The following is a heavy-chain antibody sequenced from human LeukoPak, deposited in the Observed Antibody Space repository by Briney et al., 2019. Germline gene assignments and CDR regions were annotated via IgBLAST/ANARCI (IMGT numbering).Heavy chain of an antibody. CDR3: ARDGVRSLEWFPSYPLSWFDP. D-gene: IGHD3-3*01. Sequence: TSQTLSLTCTVSGGSLSSGDYYWSWIRQPPGKGLEWIGYIYYSGSTYYNPSLKSRVTISVDTSKNQFSLKLSSVTAADTAVYYCARDGVRSLEWFPSYPLSWFDPWGQGTLVTVSS. CDR2: IYYSGST. V-gene: IGHV4-30-4*08. J-gene: IGHJ5*02. CDR1: GGSLSSGDYY.